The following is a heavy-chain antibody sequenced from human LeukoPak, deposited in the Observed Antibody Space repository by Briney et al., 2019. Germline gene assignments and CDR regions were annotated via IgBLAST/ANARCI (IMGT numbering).Heavy chain of an antibody. J-gene: IGHJ4*02. D-gene: IGHD1-1*01. CDR2: IKQDGSEK. V-gene: IGHV3-7*01. CDR1: RFTFSSYW. Sequence: GGSLRLSCAASRFTFSSYWMTRVRQAPGKGLEWVANIKQDGSEKYFVDSVKGRFTISRDNAKNSLYLQMNSLRAEDTAVYYCATTLGRGYFDYWGQGTLVTVSS. CDR3: ATTLGRGYFDY.